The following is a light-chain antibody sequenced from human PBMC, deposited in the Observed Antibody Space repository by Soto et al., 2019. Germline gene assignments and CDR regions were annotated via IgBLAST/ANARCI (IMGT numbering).Light chain of an antibody. V-gene: IGKV3-15*01. Sequence: ILMTQSPATLSVSPGERATLSCRASQSVSNNLAWYQQKPGQAPRLLIYDASTRATGITARFSGSGSGTEFTLTTTGLQSADVSVYYCQQYNNWPPWTFGQGTKVEIK. CDR1: QSVSNN. CDR2: DAS. CDR3: QQYNNWPPWT. J-gene: IGKJ1*01.